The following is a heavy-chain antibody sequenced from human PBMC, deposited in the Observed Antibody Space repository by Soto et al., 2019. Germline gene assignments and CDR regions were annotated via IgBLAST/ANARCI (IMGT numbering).Heavy chain of an antibody. CDR1: GYSFTSYW. CDR2: IDPSDSYT. V-gene: IGHV5-10-1*01. D-gene: IGHD2-2*02. Sequence: GESLKISCKGSGYSFTSYWISWVRQMPGKGLEWMGRIDPSDSYTNYSPSFQGHVTISADKSISTAYLQWSSLKASDTAMYYCARRGYCSSTSRHSSHWFDPWGQGTLVTVSS. CDR3: ARRGYCSSTSRHSSHWFDP. J-gene: IGHJ5*02.